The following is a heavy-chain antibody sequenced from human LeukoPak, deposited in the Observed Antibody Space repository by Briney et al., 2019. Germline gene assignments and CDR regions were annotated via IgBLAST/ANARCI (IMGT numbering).Heavy chain of an antibody. Sequence: SLTCIVYWGWIRQPPGKGLEWIGSMYHSGSTYYNPSLKSRVTISVDTSKNQFSLKLSSVTAADTAVYYCARVPGPNWFDPWGQGTLVTVSS. CDR2: MYHSGST. CDR1: SLTCIVY. CDR3: ARVPGPNWFDP. J-gene: IGHJ5*02. V-gene: IGHV4-38-2*02.